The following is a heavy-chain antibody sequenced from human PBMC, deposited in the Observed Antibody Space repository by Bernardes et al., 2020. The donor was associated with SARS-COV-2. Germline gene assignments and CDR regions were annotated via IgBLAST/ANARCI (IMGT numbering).Heavy chain of an antibody. CDR3: VRGGEGLYNSFDP. Sequence: ASVKVSCKTSGFTLTSHTISWVRQAPGQGLEWMGWISANTDDTNYAEKVQGRVTMTRDTSTSTAYMELRSLRSDDTAVYYCVRGGEGLYNSFDPWGQGTLVIVSS. CDR2: ISANTDDT. V-gene: IGHV1-18*01. D-gene: IGHD3-10*01. CDR1: GFTLTSHT. J-gene: IGHJ5*02.